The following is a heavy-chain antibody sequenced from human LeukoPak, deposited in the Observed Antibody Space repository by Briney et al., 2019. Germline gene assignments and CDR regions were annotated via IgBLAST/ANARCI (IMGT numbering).Heavy chain of an antibody. CDR1: GGSFSGYY. J-gene: IGHJ6*02. CDR3: ARGRDPVVVVAATLEIPLYGMDV. CDR2: INHSGST. V-gene: IGHV4-34*01. D-gene: IGHD2-15*01. Sequence: SSETLSLTCAVYGGSFSGYYWSWIRQPPGKGLEWIGEINHSGSTNYNPSLKSRVTISVDTSKNQFSLKLSSVTAADTAVYYCARGRDPVVVVAATLEIPLYGMDVWGQGTTVTVSS.